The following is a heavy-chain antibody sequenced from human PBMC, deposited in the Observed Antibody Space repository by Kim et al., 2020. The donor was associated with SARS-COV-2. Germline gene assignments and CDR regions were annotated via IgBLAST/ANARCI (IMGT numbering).Heavy chain of an antibody. CDR3: ARVSGQYYGSGSLNWFDP. J-gene: IGHJ5*02. V-gene: IGHV4-34*01. D-gene: IGHD3-10*01. CDR1: GGSFSGYY. Sequence: SETLSLTCAVYGGSFSGYYWSWIRQPPGKGLEWIGEINHSGSTNYNPSLKSRVTISVDTSKNQFSLKLSSVTAADTAVYYCARVSGQYYGSGSLNWFDPWGQGTLVTVSS. CDR2: INHSGST.